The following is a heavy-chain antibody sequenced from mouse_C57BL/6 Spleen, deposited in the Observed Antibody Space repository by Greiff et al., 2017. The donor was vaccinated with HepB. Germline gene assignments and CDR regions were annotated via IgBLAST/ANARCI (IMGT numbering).Heavy chain of an antibody. V-gene: IGHV1-82*01. J-gene: IGHJ4*01. CDR2: IYPGDGDT. Sequence: VKLMESGPELVKPGASVKISCKASGYAFSSSWMNWVKQRPGKGLEWIGRIYPGDGDTNYNGKFKGKATLTADKSSSTAYMQLSSLTSEDSAVYFCARDESYAMDYWGQGTSVTVSS. CDR3: ARDESYAMDY. CDR1: GYAFSSSW.